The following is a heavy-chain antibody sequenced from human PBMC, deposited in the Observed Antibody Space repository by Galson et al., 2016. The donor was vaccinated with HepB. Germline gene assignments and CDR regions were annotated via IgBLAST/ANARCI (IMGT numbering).Heavy chain of an antibody. J-gene: IGHJ4*02. Sequence: SLRLSCAASGFNFSSYSMTWVRQAPGKGLEWVSYIGSSSRIIYYADSVKGRFTISRDYAKISLYLQMNSLRDEDTALYFCARAGHGDYTPGHFDSWGQGTLVIVSS. D-gene: IGHD4-17*01. V-gene: IGHV3-48*02. CDR2: IGSSSRII. CDR3: ARAGHGDYTPGHFDS. CDR1: GFNFSSYS.